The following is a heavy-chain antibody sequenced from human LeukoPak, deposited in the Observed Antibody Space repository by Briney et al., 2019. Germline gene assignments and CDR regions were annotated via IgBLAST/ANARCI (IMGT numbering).Heavy chain of an antibody. Sequence: ASVKASCKASGYSFTGYYMHWVRQAPGQGLEWMGWLNPYSGDTAYAQKFQGRVTLTRDTSISTVYMEVSRLRSDDTAVYYCARGTMNLDFWGQGTLVIVSS. V-gene: IGHV1-2*02. D-gene: IGHD3-22*01. CDR1: GYSFTGYY. CDR3: ARGTMNLDF. J-gene: IGHJ1*01. CDR2: LNPYSGDT.